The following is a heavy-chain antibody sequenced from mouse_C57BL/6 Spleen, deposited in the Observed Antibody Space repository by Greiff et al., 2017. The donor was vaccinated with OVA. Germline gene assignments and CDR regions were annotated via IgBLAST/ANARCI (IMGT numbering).Heavy chain of an antibody. CDR2: IWGVGST. J-gene: IGHJ4*01. Sequence: VHLVESGPGLVAPSQSLSITCTVSGFSLTSYGVDWVRQSPGKGLEWLGVIWGVGSTNYNSALKSRLSLSKDNSTSQVFLKMNSLQTDDTAMYYCASRYYGNLYAMDYWGQGTSVTVSS. CDR3: ASRYYGNLYAMDY. D-gene: IGHD2-1*01. CDR1: GFSLTSYG. V-gene: IGHV2-6*01.